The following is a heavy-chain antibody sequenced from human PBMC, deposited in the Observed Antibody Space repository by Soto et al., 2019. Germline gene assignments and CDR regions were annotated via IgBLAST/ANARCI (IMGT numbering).Heavy chain of an antibody. D-gene: IGHD3-22*01. CDR2: IDSDGSST. V-gene: IGHV3-74*01. Sequence: GGSLRLSCAAFGFTFSRYWMHWVRQAPGKGLVWVSRIDSDGSSTTYADSVKGRFTISRDNAKNTLDLQMNRLRAEDTAVYYCARAPGDYYDSSGYYSWFDPWGQGTLVTVSS. J-gene: IGHJ5*02. CDR1: GFTFSRYW. CDR3: ARAPGDYYDSSGYYSWFDP.